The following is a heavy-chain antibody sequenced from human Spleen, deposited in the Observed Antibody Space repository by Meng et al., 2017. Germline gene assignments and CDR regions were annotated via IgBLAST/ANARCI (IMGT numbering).Heavy chain of an antibody. V-gene: IGHV4-59*01. CDR3: ARNLDYYYAMDV. CDR2: IYYSGST. D-gene: IGHD3-16*01. Sequence: SETLSLTCTVSGDSISNYYWSWIRQPPGKGLEWIGYIYYSGSTNYNPSLKSRVTISVDTSRTQFSLKLSSVTAADTAMYYCARNLDYYYAMDVWGQGTTVTVSS. J-gene: IGHJ6*02. CDR1: GDSISNYY.